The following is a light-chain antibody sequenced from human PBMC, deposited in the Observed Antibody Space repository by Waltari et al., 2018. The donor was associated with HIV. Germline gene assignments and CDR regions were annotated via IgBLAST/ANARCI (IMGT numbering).Light chain of an antibody. CDR3: CSYTSSITGRV. Sequence: QSALTQPASVSGSPGQSITISCTGTSSDVGCYKYVSWYQQYPGKAPKLIIYDVTNRPSGVSNRFSGSKSGNTASLTISGLQAEDEADYYCCSYTSSITGRVFGTGTKVTVL. CDR1: SSDVGCYKY. V-gene: IGLV2-14*03. J-gene: IGLJ1*01. CDR2: DVT.